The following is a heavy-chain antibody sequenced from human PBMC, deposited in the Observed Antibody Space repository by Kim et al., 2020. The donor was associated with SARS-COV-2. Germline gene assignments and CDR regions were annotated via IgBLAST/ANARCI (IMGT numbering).Heavy chain of an antibody. Sequence: GGSLRLSCAASGFTFSSYGMHWVRQAPGKGLEWVAVISYDGSNKYYADSVKGRFTISRDNSKNTLYLQMNSLRAEDTAVYYCARGRRMRGYCSSTSCYGRRAVAGRGVDAFDIWGQGTMVTVSS. D-gene: IGHD2-2*01. CDR2: ISYDGSNK. J-gene: IGHJ3*02. CDR3: ARGRRMRGYCSSTSCYGRRAVAGRGVDAFDI. V-gene: IGHV3-33*05. CDR1: GFTFSSYG.